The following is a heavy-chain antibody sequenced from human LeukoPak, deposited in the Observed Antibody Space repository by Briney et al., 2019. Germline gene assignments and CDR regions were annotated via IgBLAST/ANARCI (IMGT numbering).Heavy chain of an antibody. CDR3: AREGLYSGRNYFDY. V-gene: IGHV4-31*03. CDR1: GGSISSGGYY. CDR2: IYYSGST. J-gene: IGHJ4*02. D-gene: IGHD5-12*01. Sequence: PSETLSLTCIVSGGSISSGGYYWSWIRQHPGKGLEWIGYIYYSGSTYYNPSLKSRVTISVDTSKNQFSLKLSSVTAADTAVYYCAREGLYSGRNYFDYWGQGTLVTVSS.